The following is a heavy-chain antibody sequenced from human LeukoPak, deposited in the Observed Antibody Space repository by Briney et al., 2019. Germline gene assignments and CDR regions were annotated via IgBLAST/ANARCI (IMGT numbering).Heavy chain of an antibody. CDR1: GGSISSGGYY. D-gene: IGHD2-2*01. Sequence: SETLSLTCTVSGGSISSGGYYWSWIRQHPGKGLEWIGYIYYSGSTYYNPSLKSGVTISVDTSKNQFSLKLSSVTAADAAVYYCARDRPSSWRENWFDPWGQGTLVTVSS. CDR3: ARDRPSSWRENWFDP. J-gene: IGHJ5*02. V-gene: IGHV4-31*03. CDR2: IYYSGST.